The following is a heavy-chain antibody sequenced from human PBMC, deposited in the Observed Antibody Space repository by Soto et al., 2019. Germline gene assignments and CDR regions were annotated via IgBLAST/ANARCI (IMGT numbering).Heavy chain of an antibody. CDR1: GGSISSGGYS. J-gene: IGHJ4*02. V-gene: IGHV4-30-2*01. CDR2: IYHSGST. CDR3: ARGSGGTSYFDY. Sequence: PSEPLSLTCAVSGGSISSGGYSWSWIRQPPGKGLEWIGYIYHSGSTYYNPSLKSRVTISVDRSKNQFSLKLSSVTAADTAVYYCARGSGGTSYFDYWGQGTLVTVSS. D-gene: IGHD1-1*01.